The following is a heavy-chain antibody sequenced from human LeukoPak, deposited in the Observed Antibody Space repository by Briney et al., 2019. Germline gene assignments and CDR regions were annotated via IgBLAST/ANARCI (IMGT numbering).Heavy chain of an antibody. CDR2: IHYSGST. V-gene: IGHV4-59*01. Sequence: SETLSLTCTVSGGSISSYYWSWIRQPPGKGLEWIGYIHYSGSTNYNPSLKSRVTISVDTSKNQFSLKLSSVTAAGTEVYYSARTTEGYCRGRSCYSYYYYMDVWGKGTTVTVSS. J-gene: IGHJ6*03. CDR1: GGSISSYY. CDR3: ARTTEGYCRGRSCYSYYYYMDV. D-gene: IGHD2-15*01.